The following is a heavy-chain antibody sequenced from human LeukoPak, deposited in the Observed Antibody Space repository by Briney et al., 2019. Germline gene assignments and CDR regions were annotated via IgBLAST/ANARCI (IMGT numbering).Heavy chain of an antibody. CDR2: FDPEDGET. CDR1: GYTLTELS. CDR3: ATDHYDILTGLGVRYYYYYGMDV. Sequence: ASVKVSCKVSGYTLTELSMHWVRQAPGKGLEWMGGFDPEDGETIYAQKFQGRVTMTEDTSTDTAYMELGSLRSEDTAVYYCATDHYDILTGLGVRYYYYYGMDVWGQGTAVTVSS. D-gene: IGHD3-9*01. J-gene: IGHJ6*02. V-gene: IGHV1-24*01.